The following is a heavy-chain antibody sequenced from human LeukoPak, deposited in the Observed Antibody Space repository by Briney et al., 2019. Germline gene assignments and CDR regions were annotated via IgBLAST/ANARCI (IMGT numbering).Heavy chain of an antibody. CDR3: ASGGIYYGAAFDF. D-gene: IGHD1-26*01. J-gene: IGHJ4*02. Sequence: GGSLRLSCGVSGFTFSSYGMHWVRQAPGKGLEWVAYIRYDGSNRHYADSVKGRFTISRDNAKNSLYLQMNSLRAEDTALYYCASGGIYYGAAFDFWGQGTLVTVSS. V-gene: IGHV3-30*02. CDR1: GFTFSSYG. CDR2: IRYDGSNR.